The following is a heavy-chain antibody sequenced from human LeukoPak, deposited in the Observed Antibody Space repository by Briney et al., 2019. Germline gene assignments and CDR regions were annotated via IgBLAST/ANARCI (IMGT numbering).Heavy chain of an antibody. V-gene: IGHV3-7*01. CDR1: GFTFSSYW. CDR3: AKDAQVPIVVVPAAILVYYFDY. D-gene: IGHD2-2*01. Sequence: PGGSLRLSCAASGFTFSSYWMTWVRQAPGKGLEWVANIKQDGSETYYVDSVKGRFTISRDNAKNSLYLQMNSLRAEDTAVYYCAKDAQVPIVVVPAAILVYYFDYWGQGTLVTVSS. CDR2: IKQDGSET. J-gene: IGHJ4*02.